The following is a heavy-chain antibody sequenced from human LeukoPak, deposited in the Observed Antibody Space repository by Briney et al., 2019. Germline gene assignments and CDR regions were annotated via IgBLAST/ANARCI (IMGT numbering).Heavy chain of an antibody. D-gene: IGHD5-12*01. J-gene: IGHJ4*02. V-gene: IGHV3-53*01. CDR2: IYSGGST. CDR3: ASQRGYSGYIDY. CDR1: GFTVSSNY. Sequence: GGSLRLSCAASGFTVSSNYMSWVRQAPGKGLEWVSVIYSGGSTYYADSVKGRFTISRDNSKNTLYPQMNSLRAEDTAVYYCASQRGYSGYIDYWGQGTLVTVSS.